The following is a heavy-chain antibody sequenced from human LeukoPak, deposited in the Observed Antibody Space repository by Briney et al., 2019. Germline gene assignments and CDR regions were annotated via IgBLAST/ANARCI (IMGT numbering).Heavy chain of an antibody. V-gene: IGHV1-3*01. CDR1: GYTFTSYA. J-gene: IGHJ4*02. CDR3: ARTTALVTIFDY. CDR2: INAGSGNT. Sequence: ASVTVSCTASGYTFTSYAMHWVRQAPGQRLEWMGWINAGSGNTKYSQKFQGRVTITRDTSASTAYMELSSLRSEDSAVYYCARTTALVTIFDYWGQGTLVTVSS. D-gene: IGHD5-18*01.